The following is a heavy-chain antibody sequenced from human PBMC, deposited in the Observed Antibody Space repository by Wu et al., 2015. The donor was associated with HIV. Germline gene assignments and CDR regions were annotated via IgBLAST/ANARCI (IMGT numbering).Heavy chain of an antibody. Sequence: QVHLVQSGAEVKKPSVLGEGLLQGFWRHLQHLYFHLGATDPWTRASVDGRYHPYFGKPNYARRFQGKVTITADESTNTVYMELRSLKSEDTAIYYCATGEEESAALEYWGQGTLVTVSS. V-gene: IGHV1-69*12. J-gene: IGHJ4*02. D-gene: IGHD2-2*01. CDR1: RHLQHLY. CDR3: ATGEEESAALEY. CDR2: HPYFGKP.